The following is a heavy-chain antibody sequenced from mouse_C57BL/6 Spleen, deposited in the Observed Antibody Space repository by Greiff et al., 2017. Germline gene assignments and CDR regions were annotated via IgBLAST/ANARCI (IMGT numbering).Heavy chain of an antibody. CDR3: AREESRSYGYFEG. Sequence: EVHLVESEGGLVQPGSSMKLSCTASGFTFSDYYMTWVRQVPEKGLEWVANINYDGSSTYYLDSLKSSVIISRDNAKNIPYLQMSSLKSEDTATYYCAREESRSYGYFEGWGTGITVTVAS. D-gene: IGHD1-1*01. CDR2: INYDGSST. V-gene: IGHV5-16*01. J-gene: IGHJ1*03. CDR1: GFTFSDYY.